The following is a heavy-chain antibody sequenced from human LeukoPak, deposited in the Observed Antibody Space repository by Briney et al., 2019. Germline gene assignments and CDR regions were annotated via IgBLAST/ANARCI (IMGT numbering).Heavy chain of an antibody. D-gene: IGHD2-2*01. CDR3: AREPRYQLLYNWFDP. J-gene: IGHJ5*02. V-gene: IGHV1-2*02. Sequence: GSSVKVSCKASGYTFTGYYMHWVRQAPGQGLEWMGWINPNSGGTNYAQKFQGRVTMTRDTSISTAYMELSRLRSDDTAVYYCAREPRYQLLYNWFDPWGQGTLVTVPS. CDR2: INPNSGGT. CDR1: GYTFTGYY.